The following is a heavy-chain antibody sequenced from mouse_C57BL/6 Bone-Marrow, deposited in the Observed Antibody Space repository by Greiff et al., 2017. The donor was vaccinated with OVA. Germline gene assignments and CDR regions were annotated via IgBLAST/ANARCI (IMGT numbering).Heavy chain of an antibody. J-gene: IGHJ3*01. CDR3: AKTGYGSSYVFAY. V-gene: IGHV2-5*01. CDR2: IWRGGST. CDR1: GFSLTSYG. Sequence: VQLQQSGPGLVQPSQSLSITCTVSGFSLTSYGVHWVRQSPGKGLEWLGVIWRGGSTDYNAAFMSRLSITKDNSKSQVFFKMNSLQADDTAIYYCAKTGYGSSYVFAYWGQGTLVTVSA. D-gene: IGHD1-1*01.